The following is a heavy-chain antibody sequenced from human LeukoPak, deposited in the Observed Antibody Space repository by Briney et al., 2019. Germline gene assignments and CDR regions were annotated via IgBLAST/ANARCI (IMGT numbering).Heavy chain of an antibody. Sequence: ASVKVSCKASGYSFIDYYIQWVRQAPGQGLEWVGWINPKNGGTNYAQNFRGGVTMTSDTSISTLYMELTTLRSDDTAVFYCARDMMQGVMGYWGQGTLVTVSS. D-gene: IGHD3-16*01. V-gene: IGHV1-2*02. CDR3: ARDMMQGVMGY. CDR1: GYSFIDYY. CDR2: INPKNGGT. J-gene: IGHJ4*02.